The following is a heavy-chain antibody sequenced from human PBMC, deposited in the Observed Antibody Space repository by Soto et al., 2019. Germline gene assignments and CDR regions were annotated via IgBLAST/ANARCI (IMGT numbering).Heavy chain of an antibody. Sequence: PSETLSLTCTVSGGSISSSSYYWGWIRQPPGKGLEWIGSIYYTGSTYYSPSLKSRVTISVDTSKNQFSLKLSSVTAADTSVYYCARHDRSGGSGTPPYYFDYWGQGTLVTVSS. CDR2: IYYTGST. V-gene: IGHV4-39*01. CDR1: GGSISSSSYY. D-gene: IGHD2-15*01. CDR3: ARHDRSGGSGTPPYYFDY. J-gene: IGHJ4*02.